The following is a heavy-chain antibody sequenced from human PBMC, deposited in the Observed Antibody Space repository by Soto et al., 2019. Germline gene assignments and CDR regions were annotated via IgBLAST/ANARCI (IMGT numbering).Heavy chain of an antibody. D-gene: IGHD1-7*01. J-gene: IGHJ4*01. CDR2: ISYNGGTT. CDR1: GFTFSSYA. CDR3: AKPSGLIGTNAQCTFDY. Sequence: GGSLRLSCAASGFTFSSYAMSWVRQAPGKGLEWVSSISYNGGTTLYADSVKGRFTISRDNSKNTLYLQMTSLRAEDTAVYYCAKPSGLIGTNAQCTFDYWGQGTLVTVSS. V-gene: IGHV3-23*01.